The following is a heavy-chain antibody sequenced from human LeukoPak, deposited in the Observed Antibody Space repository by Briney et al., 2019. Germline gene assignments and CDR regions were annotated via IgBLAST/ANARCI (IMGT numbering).Heavy chain of an antibody. CDR3: ARGYSLDAFDI. CDR2: ISSNSSYI. Sequence: GGSLRLSCAASGFTFSSYSMNWVRQAPGKGLEWVSSISSNSSYIYYADSVKGRFTISRDNAKNSLYLQMNSLRAEDTAVYYCARGYSLDAFDIWGQGTMVTVSS. J-gene: IGHJ3*02. CDR1: GFTFSSYS. D-gene: IGHD5-18*01. V-gene: IGHV3-21*01.